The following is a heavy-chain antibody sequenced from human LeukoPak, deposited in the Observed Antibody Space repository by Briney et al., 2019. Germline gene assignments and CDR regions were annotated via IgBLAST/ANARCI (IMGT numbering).Heavy chain of an antibody. CDR1: QFKFNNYG. J-gene: IGHJ6*03. CDR3: VRGSLASGVVVYYYYYLDV. Sequence: GGSLRLSCATSQFKFNNYGMTWVRQAPGKGLEWVSSITGSGSRTQYADSVQGRFTISRDNSKNTLYLQMNSLRAEDTAVYYCVRGSLASGVVVYYYYYLDVWGKGTTVTVSS. V-gene: IGHV3-23*01. CDR2: ITGSGSRT. D-gene: IGHD3-3*01.